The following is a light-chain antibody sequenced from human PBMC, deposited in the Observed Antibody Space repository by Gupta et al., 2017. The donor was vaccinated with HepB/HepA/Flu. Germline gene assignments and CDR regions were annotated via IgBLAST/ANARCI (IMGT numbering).Light chain of an antibody. CDR3: AAWDDSLNGRV. CDR2: SNN. Sequence: QAVPTQPPSASWTPGPRVAISCSGSSSTIGSNTVNWYQHLPGTAPKLLIYSNNQRPSGVPDRFSGSKSGTSASLAISGLQSEDEADYYCAAWDDSLNGRVFGGGTKLTVL. J-gene: IGLJ3*02. CDR1: SSTIGSNT. V-gene: IGLV1-44*01.